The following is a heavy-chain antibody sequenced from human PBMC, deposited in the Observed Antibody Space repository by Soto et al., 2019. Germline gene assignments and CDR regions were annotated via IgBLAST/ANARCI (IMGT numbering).Heavy chain of an antibody. D-gene: IGHD3-10*01. V-gene: IGHV3-23*01. Sequence: PGGSMRLSCAASGLTFSRLSMSWVRQAPGKGLEWVATIHGSGAITNYADSVRGRFTISRDNSKDTMYLQLNTLRVEDTAVYYCAKDKGPGSYTNWCFDVWGRGTLVTVSS. CDR3: AKDKGPGSYTNWCFDV. CDR2: IHGSGAIT. CDR1: GLTFSRLS. J-gene: IGHJ2*01.